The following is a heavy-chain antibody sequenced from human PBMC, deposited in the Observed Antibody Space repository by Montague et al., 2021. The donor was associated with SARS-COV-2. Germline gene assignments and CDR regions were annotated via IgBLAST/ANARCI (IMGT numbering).Heavy chain of an antibody. CDR1: GFTVSSNY. Sequence: SLRFSCAASGFTVSSNYMSWVRQAPGKGLEWVSLIYSSGRTSYADSVKGRFTMSRDNSKNTLYLQMNSLRAEDTAVYYCARDLGESRDHWGQGTLVTVSS. V-gene: IGHV3-53*01. J-gene: IGHJ4*02. CDR3: ARDLGESRDH. CDR2: IYSSGRT. D-gene: IGHD3-10*01.